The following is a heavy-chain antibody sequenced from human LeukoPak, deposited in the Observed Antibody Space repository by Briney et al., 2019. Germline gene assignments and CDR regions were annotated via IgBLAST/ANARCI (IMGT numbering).Heavy chain of an antibody. CDR2: ISSSSSYI. CDR1: GFTFDGYA. Sequence: SLRLTCAASGFTFDGYAMHWVRQAPAKGLEWASSISSSSSYIYYADSVKGRFTISRDNAKNSLYLQMNSLRAEDMALYYCAKGDSSGWPVPKYFDYWGQGTLVTVSS. V-gene: IGHV3-9*03. J-gene: IGHJ4*02. D-gene: IGHD6-19*01. CDR3: AKGDSSGWPVPKYFDY.